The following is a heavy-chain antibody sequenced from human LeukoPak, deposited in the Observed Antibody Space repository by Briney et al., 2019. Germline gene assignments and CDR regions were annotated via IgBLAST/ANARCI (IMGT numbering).Heavy chain of an antibody. CDR1: GYTFTRYG. D-gene: IGHD3-10*01. CDR2: ISAYNGNT. V-gene: IGHV1-18*01. CDR3: ARVAMVRGVITYYYYYMDV. J-gene: IGHJ6*03. Sequence: ASVKVSCKASGYTFTRYGISWVRQAPGQGLEWMGWISAYNGNTNYAQKLQGRVTMTTDTSTSTAYMELRSLRSDDTAVYYCARVAMVRGVITYYYYYMDVWGKGTTVTVSS.